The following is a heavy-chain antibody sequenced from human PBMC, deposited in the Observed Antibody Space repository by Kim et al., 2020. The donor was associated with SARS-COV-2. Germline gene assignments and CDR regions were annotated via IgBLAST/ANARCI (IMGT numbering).Heavy chain of an antibody. J-gene: IGHJ5*02. CDR2: ISAYNGNT. V-gene: IGHV1-18*01. CDR1: GYTFTSSG. D-gene: IGHD3-3*01. CDR3: ARTFIMSFGVVIRFDP. Sequence: ASVKVSCKASGYTFTSSGISWVRQAPGQGLEWMGWISAYNGNTNYAQKLQGRVTRTTDTSTSTAYMELRSLRSDDTVVYYCARTFIMSFGVVIRFDPWGQGTMVNVTS.